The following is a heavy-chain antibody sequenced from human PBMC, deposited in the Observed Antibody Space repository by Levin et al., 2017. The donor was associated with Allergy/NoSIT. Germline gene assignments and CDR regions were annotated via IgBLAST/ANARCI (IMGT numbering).Heavy chain of an antibody. CDR2: IYYSGST. V-gene: IGHV4-39*01. D-gene: IGHD3-22*01. CDR1: GGSISSSSYY. Sequence: GSLRLSCTVSGGSISSSSYYWGWIRQPPGTGLEWIGSIYYSGSTYYNPSLKSRVTISVDTSKNQFSLKLSSVTAADTAVYYCAGRRGSGYYDDAFDSWGQGTMVTVSS. J-gene: IGHJ3*02. CDR3: AGRRGSGYYDDAFDS.